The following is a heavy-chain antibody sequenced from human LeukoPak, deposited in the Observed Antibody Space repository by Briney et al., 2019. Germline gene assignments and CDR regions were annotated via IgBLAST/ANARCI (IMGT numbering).Heavy chain of an antibody. J-gene: IGHJ3*02. CDR2: SNAGNGNT. CDR3: AKERSMYPGHEPHAFDI. CDR1: GYTFTSYA. D-gene: IGHD2-2*01. V-gene: IGHV1-3*02. Sequence: ASVKVSCKASGYTFTSYAMHWVRQAPGQRLEWMGWSNAGNGNTNYSQEFQGRVTITRDTSASTAYMELSSLRSEDTAVYYCAKERSMYPGHEPHAFDIWGQGAMVTVSS.